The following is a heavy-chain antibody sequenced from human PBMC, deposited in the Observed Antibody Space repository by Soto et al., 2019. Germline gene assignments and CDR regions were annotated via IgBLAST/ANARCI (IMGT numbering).Heavy chain of an antibody. CDR2: VGGRGGNA. V-gene: IGHV3-23*01. CDR1: GFTFNDYA. CDR3: AKARHSGDFAGSYDS. D-gene: IGHD2-21*02. Sequence: LRLSCAASGFTFNDYAINWVRQVPGRGLEYVSGVGGRGGNAVYADSMKGRFIISRDNSKNTVYLQMNNLRVDDSAMYYCAKARHSGDFAGSYDSWGQGTLVTSPQ. J-gene: IGHJ4*02.